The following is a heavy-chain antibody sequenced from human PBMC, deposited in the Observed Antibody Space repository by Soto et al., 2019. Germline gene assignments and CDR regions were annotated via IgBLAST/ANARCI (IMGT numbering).Heavy chain of an antibody. CDR3: ARTSAAGKYYYGMDG. Sequence: GESLKISCKGSGFSFTSYWIGWVRQMPGKGLEWMGIIYPGDSETKYSPSFEGQVTISADKSTNTAYLQWSSLKASDTAMYYCARTSAAGKYYYGMDGSGQGTTVTVSS. CDR1: GFSFTSYW. V-gene: IGHV5-51*01. CDR2: IYPGDSET. D-gene: IGHD6-13*01. J-gene: IGHJ6*02.